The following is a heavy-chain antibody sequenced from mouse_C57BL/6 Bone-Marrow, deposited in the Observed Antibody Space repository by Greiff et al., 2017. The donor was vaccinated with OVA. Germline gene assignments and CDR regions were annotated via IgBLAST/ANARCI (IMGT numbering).Heavy chain of an antibody. D-gene: IGHD4-1*01. CDR3: ARGGTCPFAY. CDR1: GYSFTGYY. J-gene: IGHJ3*01. V-gene: IGHV1-42*01. Sequence: VQLQQSGPELVKPGASVKISCKASGYSFTGYYMNWVKQSPEKSLEWIGEINPSTGGTTYNQKFKAKATLTVDKSSSTAYMQLKSLTSEDSAVYKCARGGTCPFAYWGQGTLVIVSA. CDR2: INPSTGGT.